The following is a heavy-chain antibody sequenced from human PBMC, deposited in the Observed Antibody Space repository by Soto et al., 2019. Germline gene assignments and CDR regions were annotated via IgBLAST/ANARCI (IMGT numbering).Heavy chain of an antibody. V-gene: IGHV4-39*02. Sequence: SETLSLTCTVSGASIKSRNYFWGWIRQPPGKGLEFVGSIHSSGSTYYNPSLKSLVTVSVDLSNTHFSLSINSLTATDTAVYYCGRLAEAATGHTDFDFWGQGTLVTVSS. CDR2: IHSSGST. J-gene: IGHJ4*02. CDR1: GASIKSRNYF. CDR3: GRLAEAATGHTDFDF. D-gene: IGHD2-15*01.